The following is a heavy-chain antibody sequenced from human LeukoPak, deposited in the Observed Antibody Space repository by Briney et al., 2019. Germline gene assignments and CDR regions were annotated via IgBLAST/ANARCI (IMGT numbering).Heavy chain of an antibody. D-gene: IGHD4/OR15-4a*01. V-gene: IGHV1-8*01. CDR3: ARKNYGSNRWFDP. CDR1: GYTFTSYD. J-gene: IGHJ5*02. Sequence: ASVEVSCKASGYTFTSYDINWVRQATGQGLEWMGWMNPNSGNTGYAQKFRGRVTMTRNTSISTAYMELHSLRSEDTAVYYCARKNYGSNRWFDPWGQGTLVTVSS. CDR2: MNPNSGNT.